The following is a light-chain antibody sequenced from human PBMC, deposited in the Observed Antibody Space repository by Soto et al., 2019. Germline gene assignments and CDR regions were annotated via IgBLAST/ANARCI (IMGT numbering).Light chain of an antibody. Sequence: DIVMTQSPDSLAVSLGERATINCKSSQSVLYSSNNKNYLAWYQQKPGQPPKLLIYWASTRESGVPDRFSGSGTETDITLTISSLQAEDVAVYYCQQYNSPPWTFVQRNKVEIK. CDR1: QSVLYSSNNKNY. J-gene: IGKJ1*01. CDR3: QQYNSPPWT. V-gene: IGKV4-1*01. CDR2: WAS.